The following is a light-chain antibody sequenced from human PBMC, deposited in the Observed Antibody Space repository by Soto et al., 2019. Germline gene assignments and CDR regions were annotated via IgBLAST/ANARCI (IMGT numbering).Light chain of an antibody. V-gene: IGLV4-69*01. J-gene: IGLJ2*01. Sequence: QSVLTQSPSASASLGASVKLTCTLSSGHSSYAIAWHQQQPEKGPRYLMKLNSDGSHSTGDGIPDRFSGSSSGAERYLTIPSLQSEDEADYYCQTWGTGIVVFGGGTKLTVL. CDR1: SGHSSYA. CDR3: QTWGTGIVV. CDR2: LNSDGSH.